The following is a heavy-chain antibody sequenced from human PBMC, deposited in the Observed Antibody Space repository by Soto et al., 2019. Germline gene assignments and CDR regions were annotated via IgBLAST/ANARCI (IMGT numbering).Heavy chain of an antibody. V-gene: IGHV3-23*01. CDR2: ISGRGGSS. J-gene: IGHJ4*02. CDR3: AKGSIEYSASVDY. CDR1: GFSFSSYA. Sequence: EVQLLESGGGLIQPGGSLRLSCSASGFSFSSYAMMWVRQAPGKGLAWVSVISGRGGSSYFAESAKGRFTISRDNSKNMLYLEMNSLRAEDTAIYFCAKGSIEYSASVDYWGQGTLVIVSS. D-gene: IGHD1-26*01.